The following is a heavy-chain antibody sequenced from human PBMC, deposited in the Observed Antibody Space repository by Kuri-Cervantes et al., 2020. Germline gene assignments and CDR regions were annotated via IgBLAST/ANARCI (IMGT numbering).Heavy chain of an antibody. CDR3: TRWWGCGVVTNVVY. Sequence: SLRLSCTASGLTFGDYAMSWVRQAPGKGLEWVGFIRSKDYGGTTEYAAYVKGRFTISRDDSKSIAYLQMNSLKTEDTAVYYCTRWWGCGVVTNVVYWGQGTLVTVSS. CDR2: IRSKDYGGTT. D-gene: IGHD3-3*01. J-gene: IGHJ4*02. CDR1: GLTFGDYA. V-gene: IGHV3-49*04.